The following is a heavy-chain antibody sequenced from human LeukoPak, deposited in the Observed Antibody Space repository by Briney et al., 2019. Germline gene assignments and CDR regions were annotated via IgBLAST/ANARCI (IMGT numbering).Heavy chain of an antibody. CDR2: ICGRDDRT. J-gene: IGHJ4*02. CDR3: AKDPNPFYDFWSGYK. D-gene: IGHD3-3*01. V-gene: IGHV3-23*01. CDR1: GFTFTGHT. Sequence: GGPLRLSCAASGFTFTGHTMTWLRQPPGKGLEWFSIICGRDDRTYYADSVKGRFTISRDNSKNILYLQMNSLRAEDTAVYYCAKDPNPFYDFWSGYKWGQGTLVTVSS.